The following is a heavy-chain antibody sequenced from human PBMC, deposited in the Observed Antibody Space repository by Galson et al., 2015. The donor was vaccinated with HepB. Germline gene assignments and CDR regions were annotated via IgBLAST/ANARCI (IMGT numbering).Heavy chain of an antibody. D-gene: IGHD3-10*01. V-gene: IGHV3-30*18. CDR3: AKHGTRITMVRGSIDY. Sequence: SLRLSCAASGFTFSSYGMHWARQAPGKGLEWVAVISYDGSNKYYADSVKGRFTISRDNSKNTLYLQMNSLRAEDTAVYYCAKHGTRITMVRGSIDYWGQGTLVTVSS. CDR1: GFTFSSYG. J-gene: IGHJ4*02. CDR2: ISYDGSNK.